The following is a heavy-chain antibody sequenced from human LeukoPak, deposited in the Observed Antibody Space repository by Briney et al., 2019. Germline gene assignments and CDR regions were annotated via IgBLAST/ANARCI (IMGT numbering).Heavy chain of an antibody. CDR3: ARELCTTVSLFDY. J-gene: IGHJ4*02. D-gene: IGHD4-17*01. V-gene: IGHV4-34*01. CDR1: GGSFSGYY. CDR2: INHSGST. Sequence: SETLSLTCAVYGGSFSGYYWSWIRQPPGKGLEWIGEINHSGSTNYNPSLKSRVTISVDTSKNQFSLKLSSVTAADTAVYYCARELCTTVSLFDYWGQGTLVTVSS.